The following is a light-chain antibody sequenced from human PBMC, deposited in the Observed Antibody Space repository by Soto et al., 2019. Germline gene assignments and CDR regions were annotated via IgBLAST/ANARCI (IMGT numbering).Light chain of an antibody. CDR1: QSGSRD. V-gene: IGKV3D-15*03. Sequence: VVTLSQTTLTASPAERSTISCRASQSGSRDLAWYHQKPGQAPRLLIYGASNRATGIPARFSGSGCGRDITLTINILQSEDGAVYYSTLYTNLLRPFAEGTKVDIK. J-gene: IGKJ1*01. CDR3: TLYTNLLRP. CDR2: GAS.